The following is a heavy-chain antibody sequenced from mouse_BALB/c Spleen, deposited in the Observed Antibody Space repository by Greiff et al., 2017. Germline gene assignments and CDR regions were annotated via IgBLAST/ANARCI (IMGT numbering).Heavy chain of an antibody. D-gene: IGHD5-5*01. Sequence: VQLQQSGAELVKPGASVKLSCTASGFNIKDTYMHWVKQRPEQGLEWIGRIDPANGNTKYDPKFQGKATITADTSSNTAYLQLSSLTSEDTAVYYCARGRGLPNFDYWGQGTTLTVSS. J-gene: IGHJ2*01. CDR3: ARGRGLPNFDY. V-gene: IGHV14-3*02. CDR1: GFNIKDTY. CDR2: IDPANGNT.